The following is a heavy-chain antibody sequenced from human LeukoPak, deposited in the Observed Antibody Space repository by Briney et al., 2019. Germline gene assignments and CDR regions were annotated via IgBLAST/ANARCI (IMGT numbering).Heavy chain of an antibody. CDR2: IRSKAYGGTT. V-gene: IGHV3-49*04. CDR3: TRSPSGWYNY. CDR1: GLTFGDYT. D-gene: IGHD6-19*01. J-gene: IGHJ4*02. Sequence: GGSLRLSCTASGLTFGDYTMSWVRQAPGKGLEWVGFIRSKAYGGTTEYAASVKGRFTISRDDSKSIAYLQMNSLETEDTAVYYCTRSPSGWYNYWGQGTLVTVSS.